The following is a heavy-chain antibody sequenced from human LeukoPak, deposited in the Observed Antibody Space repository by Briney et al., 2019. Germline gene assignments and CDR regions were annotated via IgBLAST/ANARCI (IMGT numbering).Heavy chain of an antibody. CDR3: TTGNWGPH. CDR1: GFTFSNFW. Sequence: GGSLRLSCVASGFTFSNFWMNWIRQAPGKGLEWVGRIYSKTDGGTTNYAAPVKGRFTISRDDSKNTLYPQMNSLRAEDTAVYYCTTGNWGPHWGQGTLVTVSS. J-gene: IGHJ4*02. D-gene: IGHD7-27*01. V-gene: IGHV3-15*07. CDR2: IYSKTDGGTT.